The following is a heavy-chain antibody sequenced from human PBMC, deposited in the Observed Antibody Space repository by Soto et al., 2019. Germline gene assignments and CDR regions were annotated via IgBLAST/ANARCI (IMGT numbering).Heavy chain of an antibody. CDR3: ARDFPTGGSSSLFDY. D-gene: IGHD6-6*01. Sequence: EVQLVESGGGLVQPGGSLRLSCAASGFTFSSYSMNWVRQAPGKGLEWVSYISSSSSTIYYADSVKGRFTISRDNAKNSLYLQMNSLRDEDMAVYYCARDFPTGGSSSLFDYWGQGTLVTVSS. CDR1: GFTFSSYS. CDR2: ISSSSSTI. J-gene: IGHJ4*02. V-gene: IGHV3-48*02.